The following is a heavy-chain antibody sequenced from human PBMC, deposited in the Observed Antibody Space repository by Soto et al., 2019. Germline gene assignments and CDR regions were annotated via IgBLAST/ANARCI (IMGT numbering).Heavy chain of an antibody. CDR2: MNPNSGDT. Sequence: QVQLVQSGAEVKKPGASVKVSCKASGYTFSDHDINWVRQATGQGSEWLGWMNPNSGDTGYAQNFQGRVTMTRDNSIRTAYMELSSLRSEDTAVYYCARVGGNWNDDYFDYWGQGTLVTVSS. D-gene: IGHD1-1*01. J-gene: IGHJ4*02. CDR1: GYTFSDHD. V-gene: IGHV1-8*01. CDR3: ARVGGNWNDDYFDY.